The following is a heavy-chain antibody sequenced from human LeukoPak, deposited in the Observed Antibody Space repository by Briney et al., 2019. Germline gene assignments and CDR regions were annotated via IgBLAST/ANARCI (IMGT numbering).Heavy chain of an antibody. CDR2: ISGSGGST. V-gene: IGHV3-23*01. CDR3: ARSPYDWNYGDY. CDR1: GFTFSSYA. D-gene: IGHD1-20*01. Sequence: GGSLRLSCAASGFTFSSYAMSWVRQAPGKGLEWVSAISGSGGSTYYADSVKGRFTISRDNSKNTLYLQMNSLRAEDTAVYYCARSPYDWNYGDYWGQGTLVTVPS. J-gene: IGHJ4*02.